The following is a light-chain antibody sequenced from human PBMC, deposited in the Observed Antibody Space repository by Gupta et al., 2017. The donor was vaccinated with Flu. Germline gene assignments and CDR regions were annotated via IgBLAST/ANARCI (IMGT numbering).Light chain of an antibody. CDR2: GAI. CDR3: QQYGSSLPYT. CDR1: QSVDSYY. Sequence: RATLSCKASQSVDSYYLAWYQQKPGQAPRLLIYGAINRATGIPDRFFGSGSGTDFTLSISRLEPEDFAMYYCQQYGSSLPYTFGQGTRLEIK. V-gene: IGKV3-20*01. J-gene: IGKJ2*01.